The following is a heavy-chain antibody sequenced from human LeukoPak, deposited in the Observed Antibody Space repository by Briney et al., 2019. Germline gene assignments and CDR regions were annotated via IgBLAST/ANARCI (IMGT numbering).Heavy chain of an antibody. CDR2: IWYDGYNK. J-gene: IGHJ4*02. D-gene: IGHD3-10*01. V-gene: IGHV3-33*01. Sequence: GGSLRLSCAASGFILSNYGMHWVRQAPGKGLEWVAGIWYDGYNKFYADSAKGRFTISRDNSKNTLYLQMSSLRAEDTALYYCARVSHYGSGYYYTLAYWGQGTLVTVSS. CDR3: ARVSHYGSGYYYTLAY. CDR1: GFILSNYG.